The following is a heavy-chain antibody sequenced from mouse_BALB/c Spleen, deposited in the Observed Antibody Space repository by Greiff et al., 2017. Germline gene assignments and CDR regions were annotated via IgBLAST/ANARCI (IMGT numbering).Heavy chain of an antibody. CDR1: GFTFSDYY. J-gene: IGHJ3*01. CDR3: ARERGDGYYVGAWFAY. V-gene: IGHV5-4*02. D-gene: IGHD2-3*01. CDR2: ISDGGSYT. Sequence: DVQLVESGGGLVKPGGSLKLSCAASGFTFSDYYMYWVRQTPEKRLEWVATISDGGSYTYYPDSVKGRFTISRDNAKNNLYLQMSSLKSEDTAMYYCARERGDGYYVGAWFAYWGQGTLVTVSA.